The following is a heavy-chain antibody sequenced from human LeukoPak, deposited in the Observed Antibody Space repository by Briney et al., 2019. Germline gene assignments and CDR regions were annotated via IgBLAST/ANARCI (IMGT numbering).Heavy chain of an antibody. D-gene: IGHD5-18*01. CDR2: IGSSDT. CDR1: GFTFDIHS. CDR3: ANLGHSD. Sequence: GGSLRLSWAASGFTFDIHSMSWVRQAPGKGLEWVATIGSSDTYHAASVEGRFTISRDSAKNSLHLQMNSLRVDDTAVYYCANLGHSDSGQGTLVTVSS. V-gene: IGHV3-23*01. J-gene: IGHJ4*02.